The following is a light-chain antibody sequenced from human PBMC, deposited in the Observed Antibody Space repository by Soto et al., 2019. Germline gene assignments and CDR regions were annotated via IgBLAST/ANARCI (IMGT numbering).Light chain of an antibody. V-gene: IGKV3-20*01. CDR3: QHYGFSLRT. Sequence: EIVLTQSPGTLSLSPGERATLSCRASQSVRGNYLVWYQQKPGQAPRLLISGASSRASGIPDRFSGSGSGTDFTLTISRLEPEDFAVYYCQHYGFSLRTFGQGTKVDIK. CDR2: GAS. CDR1: QSVRGNY. J-gene: IGKJ1*01.